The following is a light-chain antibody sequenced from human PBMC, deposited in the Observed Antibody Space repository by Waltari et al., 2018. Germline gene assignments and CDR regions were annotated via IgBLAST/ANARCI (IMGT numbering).Light chain of an antibody. Sequence: QSALTQPFSVSGAPGQSVTIPCTGTSNNLGDYNLVSWFQHHPDQAPNLLIFYVSKRPSGVSNRFSGSKSGNTASLTISGLQTEDEADYYCCSYSTGGSWMFGGGTKLTVL. J-gene: IGLJ3*02. CDR1: SNNLGDYNL. CDR2: YVS. CDR3: CSYSTGGSWM. V-gene: IGLV2-23*02.